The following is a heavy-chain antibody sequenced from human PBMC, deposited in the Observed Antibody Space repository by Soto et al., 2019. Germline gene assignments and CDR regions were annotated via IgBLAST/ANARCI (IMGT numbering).Heavy chain of an antibody. CDR1: GFTFSSYG. V-gene: IGHV3-33*01. CDR3: ARGSSSSFLTNWFDP. Sequence: GGSLRLSCAASGFTFSSYGMHWVRQAPGKGLEWVAIIWYDGSNKYYADSVKGRFTISRDNSKNTLYLQMNSLRAEDTAVYYCARGSSSSFLTNWFDPWGQGTLVTVS. CDR2: IWYDGSNK. D-gene: IGHD6-6*01. J-gene: IGHJ5*02.